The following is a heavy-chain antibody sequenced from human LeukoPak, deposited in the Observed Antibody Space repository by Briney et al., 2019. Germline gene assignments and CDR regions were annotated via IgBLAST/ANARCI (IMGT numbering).Heavy chain of an antibody. V-gene: IGHV1-18*01. J-gene: IGHJ6*03. D-gene: IGHD4-17*01. Sequence: ASVKVSCKASGYTFTSYGISRVRQAPGQGLEWMGWISAYNGNTNYAQKLQGRVTMTTDTSTSTAYMELRSLRSDDTAVYYCARRGAVSTVTTGVYYYYYMDVWGKGTTVTVSS. CDR1: GYTFTSYG. CDR2: ISAYNGNT. CDR3: ARRGAVSTVTTGVYYYYYMDV.